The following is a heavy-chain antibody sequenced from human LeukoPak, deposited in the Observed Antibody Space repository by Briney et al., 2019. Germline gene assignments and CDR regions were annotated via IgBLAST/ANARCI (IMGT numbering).Heavy chain of an antibody. D-gene: IGHD3-16*01. J-gene: IGHJ3*02. CDR2: IYSGGGT. CDR1: GFIVSSNY. V-gene: IGHV3-66*01. Sequence: GGSLRLSCAASGFIVSSNYMSWVRQAPGKGLEWVSVIYSGGGTYYADAVKGRFTISRDNSKNTLYLQMNSLRAGDTAVYYCARDHYVDAFDIWGQGTMVTVSS. CDR3: ARDHYVDAFDI.